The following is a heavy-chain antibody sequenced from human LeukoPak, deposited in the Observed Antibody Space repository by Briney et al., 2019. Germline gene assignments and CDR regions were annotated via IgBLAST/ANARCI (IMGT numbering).Heavy chain of an antibody. CDR2: IYFGGST. CDR1: GGSIISSSHY. J-gene: IGHJ5*02. Sequence: NPSETLSLTCTVSGGSIISSSHYWGWIRQPPGTGLEWIANIYFGGSTAYNPSLKSRVTISIDTSKNQFSLRLNSVTAADTAVYYCARVGWGNAADYPNWLDPWGQGTLVTVSS. D-gene: IGHD3-10*01. CDR3: ARVGWGNAADYPNWLDP. V-gene: IGHV4-39*07.